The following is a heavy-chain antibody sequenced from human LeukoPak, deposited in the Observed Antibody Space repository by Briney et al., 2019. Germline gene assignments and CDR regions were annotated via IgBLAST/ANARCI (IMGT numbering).Heavy chain of an antibody. D-gene: IGHD2-2*01. V-gene: IGHV3-33*01. CDR1: GFTFKNYG. Sequence: GGSLRLSCAASGFTFKNYGMHWVRQAPGKGLEWVADIWYDGGNKYYADSVKGRFSISRDNSKDTLSLQMNSLRVEDTAVYYCARGACASTSCYDYWGQGTLVSVPS. CDR3: ARGACASTSCYDY. J-gene: IGHJ4*02. CDR2: IWYDGGNK.